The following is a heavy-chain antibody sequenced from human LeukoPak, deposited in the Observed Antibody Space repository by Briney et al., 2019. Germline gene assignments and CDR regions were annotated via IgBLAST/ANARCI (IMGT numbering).Heavy chain of an antibody. J-gene: IGHJ4*02. CDR3: ARRSGIAVAGAFDY. V-gene: IGHV3-23*01. Sequence: SGGSLRLSCTVSGFTVSSNSMSWVRQAPGKGLEWVSGISGSGDSTYYADSVKGRFTISRDNSKNTLYLQMNSLRAEDTAVYYCARRSGIAVAGAFDYWGQGTLVTVSS. CDR2: ISGSGDST. CDR1: GFTVSSNS. D-gene: IGHD6-19*01.